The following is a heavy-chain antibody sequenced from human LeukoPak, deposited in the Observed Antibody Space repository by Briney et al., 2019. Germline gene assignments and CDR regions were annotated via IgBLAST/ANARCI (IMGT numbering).Heavy chain of an antibody. V-gene: IGHV3-21*01. D-gene: IGHD2-15*01. CDR3: ARGRWSLPPGLDY. CDR1: GFTFSSYS. J-gene: IGHJ4*02. CDR2: ISSSSSYI. Sequence: AGGSLRLSSAASGFTFSSYSMNWVRQAPGKGLEWVSSISSSSSYIYYADSVKGRFTISRDNAKNSLYLQMNSLRAEDTAVYYCARGRWSLPPGLDYWGQGTLVTVSS.